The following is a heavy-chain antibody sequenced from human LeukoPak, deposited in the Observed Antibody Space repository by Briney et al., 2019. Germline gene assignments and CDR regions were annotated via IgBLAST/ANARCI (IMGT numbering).Heavy chain of an antibody. J-gene: IGHJ4*02. CDR3: AKDRDYVNYFDY. V-gene: IGHV3-23*01. D-gene: IGHD4-17*01. CDR1: GFTFSSYS. CDR2: ISGSGGST. Sequence: PGGSLRLSCAASGFTFSSYSMNWVRQAPGKGLEWVSSISGSGGSTYYADSVKGRFTISRDNSKNTLYLQMNSLRAEDTAVYYCAKDRDYVNYFDYWGQGTLVTVSS.